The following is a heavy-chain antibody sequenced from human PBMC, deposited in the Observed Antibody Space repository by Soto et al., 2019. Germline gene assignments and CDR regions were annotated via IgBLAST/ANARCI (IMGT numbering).Heavy chain of an antibody. Sequence: PSETLSLTCTVSGDSVSSGSYYWSWIRQSPGKGLEWIGFFYYTGGTDYNPSLKSRLTISVDTSKNEFSLKLSSVTAADTAVYYCASSHRVRGVGFDYWGQGILVTVSS. CDR3: ASSHRVRGVGFDY. D-gene: IGHD3-10*01. CDR1: GDSVSSGSYY. J-gene: IGHJ4*02. V-gene: IGHV4-61*01. CDR2: FYYTGGT.